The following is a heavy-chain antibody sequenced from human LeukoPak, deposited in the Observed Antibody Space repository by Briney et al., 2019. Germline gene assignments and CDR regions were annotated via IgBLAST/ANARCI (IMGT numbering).Heavy chain of an antibody. Sequence: ASVKVSCKASGYTFTSYGISWVRQAPGQGLEWMGWISAYNGNTNYAQKLQGRVTMTTDTSTSTAYMELRSLRSDDTAVYYCARSDSSGYSVELNAFDIWGQGTMVTVSS. CDR3: ARSDSSGYSVELNAFDI. J-gene: IGHJ3*02. CDR1: GYTFTSYG. V-gene: IGHV1-18*01. D-gene: IGHD3-22*01. CDR2: ISAYNGNT.